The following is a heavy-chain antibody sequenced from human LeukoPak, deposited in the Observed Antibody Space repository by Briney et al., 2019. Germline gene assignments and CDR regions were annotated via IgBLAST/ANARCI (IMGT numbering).Heavy chain of an antibody. J-gene: IGHJ3*02. D-gene: IGHD1-1*01. CDR2: IYTNGDT. CDR1: GGSISSYY. CDR3: ARDLPPYERFGTQAFDI. Sequence: PSETLSLTCTVSGGSISSYYWSWIRQPAGKGLEWIGRIYTNGDTNYNPPLRSRVTISVDKSKNQFSLKLSSVTAADTAVYYCARDLPPYERFGTQAFDIWGQGTMVTVSS. V-gene: IGHV4-4*07.